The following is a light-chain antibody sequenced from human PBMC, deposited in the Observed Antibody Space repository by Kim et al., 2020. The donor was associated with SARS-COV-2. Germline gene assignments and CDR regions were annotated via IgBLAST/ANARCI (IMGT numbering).Light chain of an antibody. V-gene: IGLV1-44*01. CDR3: AAWDDSLNGVV. Sequence: GQRVTISCSGSSSNIGIKTVSWYQQLPGTAPKLLIYNNDQWPSGVPDRFSGSKSGTSASLAISGLQSEDEADYYCAAWDDSLNGVVFGGGTQLTVL. CDR2: NND. J-gene: IGLJ2*01. CDR1: SSNIGIKT.